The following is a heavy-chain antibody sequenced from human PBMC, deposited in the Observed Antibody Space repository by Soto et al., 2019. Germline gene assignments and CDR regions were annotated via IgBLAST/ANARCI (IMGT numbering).Heavy chain of an antibody. D-gene: IGHD6-6*01. CDR1: GGSFSGYY. CDR2: INHSGST. CDR3: ARGRVAARGKGWYFDL. J-gene: IGHJ2*01. V-gene: IGHV4-34*01. Sequence: SETLSLTCAVYGGSFSGYYWSWIRQPPGKGLEWIGEINHSGSTNYNPSLKSRVTISVDTSKNQFFLKLSSVTAADTAVYYCARGRVAARGKGWYFDLWGRGTLVTVSS.